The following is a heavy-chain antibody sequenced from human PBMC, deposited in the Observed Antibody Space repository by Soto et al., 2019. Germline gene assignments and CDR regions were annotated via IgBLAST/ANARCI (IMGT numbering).Heavy chain of an antibody. Sequence: PGGSLRLSCAASGFTVSDYYMNWIRQAPGKGLEWVSYISSSGSTIYYADSVNGRFTISRDNAKNSLDLQMNSLRAEDTAVYYCARGPDWYFDLWGRGTLVTVSS. J-gene: IGHJ2*01. CDR3: ARGPDWYFDL. V-gene: IGHV3-11*01. CDR1: GFTVSDYY. CDR2: ISSSGSTI.